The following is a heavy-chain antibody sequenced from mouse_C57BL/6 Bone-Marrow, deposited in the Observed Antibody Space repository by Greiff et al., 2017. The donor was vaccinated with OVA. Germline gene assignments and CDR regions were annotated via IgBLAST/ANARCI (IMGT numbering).Heavy chain of an antibody. CDR2: IYPGSGST. J-gene: IGHJ3*01. V-gene: IGHV1-55*01. Sequence: VQLQQSGAELVKPGASVKMSCKASGYTFTSYWITWVKQRPGQGLEWIGDIYPGSGSTNYNEKFKSKATLTVDTSSSTAYMQLSSLTSEDSAVYYCARRIYYGIAWFAYWGQGTLVTVSA. CDR1: GYTFTSYW. D-gene: IGHD2-1*01. CDR3: ARRIYYGIAWFAY.